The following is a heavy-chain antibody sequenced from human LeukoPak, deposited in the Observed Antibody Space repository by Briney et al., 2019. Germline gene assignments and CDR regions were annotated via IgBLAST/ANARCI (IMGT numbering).Heavy chain of an antibody. J-gene: IGHJ4*02. CDR3: ARYVPVKTGPTRASFDF. CDR2: IYTSGGT. V-gene: IGHV4-61*02. D-gene: IGHD1-1*01. CDR1: GGSISSGSYY. Sequence: SETLSLTCTVSGGSISSGSYYWTWIRQPAGKGLEWIGRIYTSGGTDYNPSLKSRVTISVDTSKTQFSLNLRSVTAADTAVYYCARYVPVKTGPTRASFDFWGQGALVTVSS.